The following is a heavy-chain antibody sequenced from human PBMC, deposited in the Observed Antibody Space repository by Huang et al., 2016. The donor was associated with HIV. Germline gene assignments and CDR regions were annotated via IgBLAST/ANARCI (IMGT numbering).Heavy chain of an antibody. CDR3: ARYPLYYYDTDGYGPLAY. CDR2: IYSDGTT. CDR1: DFIVSHNY. Sequence: EVQLVESGGGLVQPGGSLRLSCAGSDFIVSHNYMSWVRQAPGKGLEWVSIIYSDGTTYYADSVKGRFTISRDNPKNTVFLQMNSLRAEDTAVYYCARYPLYYYDTDGYGPLAYWGQGTLVTVSS. J-gene: IGHJ4*02. D-gene: IGHD3-22*01. V-gene: IGHV3-53*01.